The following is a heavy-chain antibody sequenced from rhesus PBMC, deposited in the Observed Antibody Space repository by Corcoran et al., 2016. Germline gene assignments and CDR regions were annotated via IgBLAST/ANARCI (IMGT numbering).Heavy chain of an antibody. J-gene: IGHJ5-2*02. CDR1: GGSLMINS. CDR2: SNGVSGTT. CDR3: ARSLKPFDNSFDV. V-gene: IGHV4-165*02. Sequence: QLQLQESGPGLVKPSETLALTCAVSGGSLMINSLHWIRHPPGQGPEGIGFSNGVSGTTNYSPSLKNRVTISKDAFKNQFSLNLSSVTAADTAVYYCARSLKPFDNSFDVWGRGVLVTVSS.